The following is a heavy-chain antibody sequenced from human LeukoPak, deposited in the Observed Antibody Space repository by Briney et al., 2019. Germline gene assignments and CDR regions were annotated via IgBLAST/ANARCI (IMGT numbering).Heavy chain of an antibody. D-gene: IGHD6-6*01. CDR3: ALYLAARGWFDP. V-gene: IGHV1-8*01. CDR1: GYTFTRYD. J-gene: IGHJ5*02. CDR2: MNPNSGNT. Sequence: GASVKVSCKASGYTFTRYDINWVRQATGQGLEWMGWMNPNSGNTGYAQKFQGRVTMTRNTSISTAYMELSSLRSEDTAVYYCALYLAARGWFDPWGQGTLVTVSS.